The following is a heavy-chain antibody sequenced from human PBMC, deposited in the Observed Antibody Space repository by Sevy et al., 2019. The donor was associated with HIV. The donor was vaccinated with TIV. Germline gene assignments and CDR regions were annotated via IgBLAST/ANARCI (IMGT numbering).Heavy chain of an antibody. CDR1: GFTFSSYR. J-gene: IGHJ4*02. D-gene: IGHD2-15*01. Sequence: GGSLRLSCAASGFTFSSYRMNWVRQAPGKGLEWVSYISSSSSTIYYADSVKGRFTISRDNAKNSLYLQMNSLRDEDTAVYYCARDALNIGYCSGGSCYVTSFDYWGQGTLVTVSS. V-gene: IGHV3-48*02. CDR3: ARDALNIGYCSGGSCYVTSFDY. CDR2: ISSSSSTI.